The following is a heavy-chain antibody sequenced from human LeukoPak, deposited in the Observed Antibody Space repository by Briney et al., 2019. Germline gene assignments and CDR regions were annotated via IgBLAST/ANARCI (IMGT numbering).Heavy chain of an antibody. J-gene: IGHJ4*02. CDR2: IYNIGSP. D-gene: IGHD5-12*01. CDR3: ARGLRTDSGYDDGEDH. V-gene: IGHV4-4*07. Sequence: SETLSLTCTVSGGSISGYCWTWIRQPPRKGLEWIGRIYNIGSPNYNPALKSRVTISVDTSKNQFSLKLSSVTAADSAVYYCARGLRTDSGYDDGEDHWGQGTLVTVSS. CDR1: GGSISGYC.